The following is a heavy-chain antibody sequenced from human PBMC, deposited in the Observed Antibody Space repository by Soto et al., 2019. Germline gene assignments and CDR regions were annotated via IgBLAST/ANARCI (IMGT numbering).Heavy chain of an antibody. Sequence: SVKVSCKASGGTFSSYAISSVRQAPGQGLEXMGXXIXXFXTXXXAXXXQGRVTITADESTSTAYMELSSLRSEETAVYYCARDSYSSGYDFDYWGQGTLVTVSS. J-gene: IGHJ4*02. D-gene: IGHD3-22*01. V-gene: IGHV1-69*13. CDR3: ARDSYSSGYDFDY. CDR1: GGTFSSYA. CDR2: XIXXFXTX.